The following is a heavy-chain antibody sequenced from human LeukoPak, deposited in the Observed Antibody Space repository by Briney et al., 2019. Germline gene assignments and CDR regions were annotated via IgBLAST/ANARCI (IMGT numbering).Heavy chain of an antibody. CDR2: MNPNSGNS. V-gene: IGHV1-8*01. D-gene: IGHD3-10*01. CDR1: GYTFTSYE. J-gene: IGHJ5*02. Sequence: GASVKVSCKASGYTFTSYEINRVRQATGQGLEWMGWMNPNSGNSGHAQKFQGRVTMARNTSISTAYMELNSLRSEDTAVYYCARGSYGSGSYYYLWGQGTLVTVSS. CDR3: ARGSYGSGSYYYL.